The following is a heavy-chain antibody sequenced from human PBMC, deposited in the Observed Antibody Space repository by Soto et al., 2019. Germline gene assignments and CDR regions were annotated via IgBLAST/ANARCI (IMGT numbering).Heavy chain of an antibody. CDR3: ARXEIQGPIDY. J-gene: IGHJ4*02. Sequence: SETLSLTCAVXGYSISSSNWCGWIRQPPGKGLEWIGYIYYSGTTYYNPSLKSRVTMSVDTSKNQFSLKLTSVTAVDTAVYYCARXEIQGPIDYWGQGTLVTVSS. CDR2: IYYSGTT. CDR1: GYSISSSNW. V-gene: IGHV4-28*01.